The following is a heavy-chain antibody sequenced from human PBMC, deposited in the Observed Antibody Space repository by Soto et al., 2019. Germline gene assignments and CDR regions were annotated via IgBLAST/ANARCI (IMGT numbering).Heavy chain of an antibody. CDR3: SRFIMVGGWFDPNYYHGMDV. D-gene: IGHD6-19*01. CDR2: ISGYNGNT. J-gene: IGHJ6*04. V-gene: IGHV1-18*01. Sequence: QVQLVQSGAEGKKPGASVTVSCKTSGYTFSNYGINWVRQAPGQGLEWMGWISGYNGNTNYAQTVQGRVTMTTDTSTGTVYMELRSLKSDDTAIYSCSRFIMVGGWFDPNYYHGMDVWGEGTTVTVSS. CDR1: GYTFSNYG.